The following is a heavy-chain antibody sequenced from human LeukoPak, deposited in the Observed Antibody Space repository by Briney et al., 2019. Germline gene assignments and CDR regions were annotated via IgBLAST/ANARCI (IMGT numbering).Heavy chain of an antibody. CDR2: IIPIFGTA. Sequence: GASVKVSCKASGGTFSSYAISWVRQAPGQGLEWMGGIIPIFGTANYAQKFQGRVTITADESTSTAYMELSSLRSEDTAVYYCARSRITMIVVVILYDAFDIWGQGTMVTVCS. V-gene: IGHV1-69*13. J-gene: IGHJ3*02. CDR1: GGTFSSYA. CDR3: ARSRITMIVVVILYDAFDI. D-gene: IGHD3-22*01.